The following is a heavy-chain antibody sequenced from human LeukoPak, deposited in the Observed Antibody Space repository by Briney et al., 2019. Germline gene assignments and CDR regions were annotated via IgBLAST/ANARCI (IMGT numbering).Heavy chain of an antibody. J-gene: IGHJ4*02. CDR1: GFNFSDYN. Sequence: GGSLRLSCAASGFNFSDYNMNWVRQAPGKGLGWVSVISSSSKYIYYADSVKGRFTISRDNAKNSLYLQMNSLRAEDTAVCYCARVSTAVSLAIDYWGQGTLVTVS. D-gene: IGHD6-13*01. CDR2: ISSSSKYI. CDR3: ARVSTAVSLAIDY. V-gene: IGHV3-21*06.